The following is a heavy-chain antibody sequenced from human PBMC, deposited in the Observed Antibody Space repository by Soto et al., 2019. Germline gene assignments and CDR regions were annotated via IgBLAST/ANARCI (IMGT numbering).Heavy chain of an antibody. CDR3: ARGVTIFGVVTYYYYVDV. CDR2: IYHSGST. CDR1: SGSISSSNW. D-gene: IGHD3-3*01. Sequence: SETLSLTCAVSSGSISSSNWWSWVRQPPGKGLEWIGEIYHSGSTNYNPSLKSRVTISVDKSKNQFSLKLSSVTAADTAVYYCARGVTIFGVVTYYYYVDVWGKGTTVTVS. V-gene: IGHV4-4*02. J-gene: IGHJ6*03.